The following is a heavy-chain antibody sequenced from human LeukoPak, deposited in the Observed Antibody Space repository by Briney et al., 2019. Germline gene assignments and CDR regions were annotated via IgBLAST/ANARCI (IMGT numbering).Heavy chain of an antibody. V-gene: IGHV3-23*01. Sequence: GGSLRLSCAASGFTFSNYGMSWVRQAPGKGMEWVSALSGSDDSTYYADAVKGRFTISRDSSKNTLYLQMNSLTVEDTALYYCAKGGRDGYSGNYYYMDVWGKGTTVTVSS. CDR1: GFTFSNYG. J-gene: IGHJ6*03. CDR3: AKGGRDGYSGNYYYMDV. D-gene: IGHD5-24*01. CDR2: LSGSDDST.